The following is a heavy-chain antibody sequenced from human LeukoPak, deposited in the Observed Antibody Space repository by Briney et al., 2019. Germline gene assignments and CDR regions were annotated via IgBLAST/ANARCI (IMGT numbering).Heavy chain of an antibody. Sequence: GGSLRLSCAASGFTFSSSAMSWVRQAPGKRLEWVSAISNNGGYTYYAGSVQGRFTISRDNSKSTLCLQMNSLRAEDTAVYYCAKQLGYCSDGSCYFPYWGQGTLVTVSS. CDR3: AKQLGYCSDGSCYFPY. CDR1: GFTFSSSA. V-gene: IGHV3-23*01. D-gene: IGHD2-15*01. CDR2: ISNNGGYT. J-gene: IGHJ4*02.